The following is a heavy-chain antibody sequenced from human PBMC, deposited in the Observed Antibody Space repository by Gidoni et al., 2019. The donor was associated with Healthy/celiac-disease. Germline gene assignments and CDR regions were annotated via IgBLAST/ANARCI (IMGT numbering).Heavy chain of an antibody. V-gene: IGHV3-30-3*01. CDR3: ARDSGQYYYYGMDV. CDR1: GITFSSYA. Sequence: QVQLVESGGGVVQPGRSLRLSCAASGITFSSYAMHWVRQAPGKGLAWVAVISYDGSNKYYADSVKGRFTISRDNSKNTLYLQMNSLRAEDTAVYYCARDSGQYYYYGMDVWGKGTTVTVSS. CDR2: ISYDGSNK. J-gene: IGHJ6*04.